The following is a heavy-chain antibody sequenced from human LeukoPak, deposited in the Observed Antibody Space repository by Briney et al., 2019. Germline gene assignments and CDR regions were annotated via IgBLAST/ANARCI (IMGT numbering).Heavy chain of an antibody. V-gene: IGHV1-2*02. CDR3: AALSSYAAQYYYYYGMDV. CDR1: GYTFTGYY. Sequence: GASVKVSCKASGYTFTGYYMHWVRQAPGQGLEWMGWINPNSGGTNYAQKFQGRVTMTRDTSISTAYMELSRLRSDDTAVYYCAALSSYAAQYYYYYGMDVGGQGTTVTVSS. J-gene: IGHJ6*02. D-gene: IGHD5-12*01. CDR2: INPNSGGT.